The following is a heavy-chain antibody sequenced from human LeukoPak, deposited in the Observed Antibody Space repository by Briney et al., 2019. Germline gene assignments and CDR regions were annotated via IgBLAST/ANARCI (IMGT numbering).Heavy chain of an antibody. Sequence: ASVKVSCQAYRYTFTSYGMSWVGQAPGQGLEWMGWISAYNGNTNYAQKLQGRVTMTTDTSTSTAYMELRSLRSDDTAVYYCARWGQGDYWGQGTLVTVSS. CDR1: RYTFTSYG. D-gene: IGHD3-16*01. J-gene: IGHJ4*02. CDR3: ARWGQGDY. V-gene: IGHV1-18*01. CDR2: ISAYNGNT.